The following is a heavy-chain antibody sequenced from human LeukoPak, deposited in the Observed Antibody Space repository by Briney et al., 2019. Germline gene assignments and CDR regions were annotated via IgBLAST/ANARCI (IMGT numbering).Heavy chain of an antibody. CDR2: IIPIFGTA. CDR3: AREGEIRSRGASDI. CDR1: GGTFSSYA. D-gene: IGHD3-10*01. J-gene: IGHJ3*02. V-gene: IGHV1-69*13. Sequence: GASVKVSCKASGGTFSSYAISWVRQAPGQGLEWMGGIIPIFGTANYAQKFQGRVTITADESTSTAYMELSSLRSEDTAVYYCAREGEIRSRGASDIWGQGTMVTVSS.